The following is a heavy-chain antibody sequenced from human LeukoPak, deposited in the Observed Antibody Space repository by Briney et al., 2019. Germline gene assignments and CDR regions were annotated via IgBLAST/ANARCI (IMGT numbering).Heavy chain of an antibody. Sequence: GGSLRLSCSVSGFTFSTYVMHWVRQAPGKGLEYVSAISSNGDNTYYTDSVKGRPTISRDNSKNTLYLQMSSLRADDTAVYYCVRGTGYWGQGTLVTVSS. CDR1: GFTFSTYV. V-gene: IGHV3-64D*06. J-gene: IGHJ4*02. CDR3: VRGTGY. CDR2: ISSNGDNT.